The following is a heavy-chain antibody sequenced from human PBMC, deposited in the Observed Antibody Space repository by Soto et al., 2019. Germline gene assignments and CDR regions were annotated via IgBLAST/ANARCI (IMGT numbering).Heavy chain of an antibody. D-gene: IGHD2-2*01. CDR1: GFTFSNYW. J-gene: IGHJ6*03. Sequence: PGGSLRLSCAASGFTFSNYWMHWVRQAPGKGLVWVSHISDDGGSTSYGDSVKGRFTISRDNAKRTLYLQMNSLRAEDTAVYYCARGGGYQVLFNYYYYMDVWGKGTTVTVSS. CDR3: ARGGGYQVLFNYYYYMDV. V-gene: IGHV3-74*01. CDR2: ISDDGGST.